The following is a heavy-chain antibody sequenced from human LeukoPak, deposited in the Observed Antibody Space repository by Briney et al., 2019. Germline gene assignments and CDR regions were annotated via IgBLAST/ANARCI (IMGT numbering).Heavy chain of an antibody. D-gene: IGHD6-13*01. CDR1: GGSISSYY. J-gene: IGHJ3*02. CDR2: IYHSGST. Sequence: SETLSLTCTVSGGSISSYYWSWIRQPPGKGLGWIGYIYHSGSTNYNPSLKSRVTVSVDTSKNQFSLKLSSVTAADTAVYYCARGARIAAANDAFDIWGQGTMVTVSS. V-gene: IGHV4-59*01. CDR3: ARGARIAAANDAFDI.